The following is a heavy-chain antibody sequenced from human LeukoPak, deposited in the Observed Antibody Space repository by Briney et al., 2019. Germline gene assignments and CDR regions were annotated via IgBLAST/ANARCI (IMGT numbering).Heavy chain of an antibody. Sequence: PGGSLRLSCAASGFTLSSYAMHWVRQAPGKGLEWVAVISYDGSNKYYADSVKGRFTISRDNSKNTLYLQMNSLRAEDTAVYYCARDVMSIATQEGSYWGQGTLVTVSS. D-gene: IGHD6-6*01. CDR3: ARDVMSIATQEGSY. V-gene: IGHV3-30-3*01. CDR2: ISYDGSNK. CDR1: GFTLSSYA. J-gene: IGHJ4*02.